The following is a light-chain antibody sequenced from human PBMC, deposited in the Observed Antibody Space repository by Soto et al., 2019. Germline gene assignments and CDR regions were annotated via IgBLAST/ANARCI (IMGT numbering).Light chain of an antibody. Sequence: DIQLTQSPSFLSASVGDRVTITCRASQGISSYLVWYQQKPGKAPKLLIYAASTLQSGVPSRFGGSGSGTEFPLTISSLQPEDFANYYCQQLDSYPISFGQGTRLEMK. CDR3: QQLDSYPIS. CDR2: AAS. J-gene: IGKJ5*01. V-gene: IGKV1-9*01. CDR1: QGISSY.